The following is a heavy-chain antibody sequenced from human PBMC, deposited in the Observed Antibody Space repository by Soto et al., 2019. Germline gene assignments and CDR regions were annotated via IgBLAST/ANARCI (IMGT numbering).Heavy chain of an antibody. CDR1: GASVNSNY. J-gene: IGHJ4*02. CDR3: DTGGGWLPDT. Sequence: QAQLHESGPGLVKPSETLSLSCTVSGASVNSNYWSWIRQSPGKGLEWIGYIDHRGTTNYNPSLKRRVSLSSDTPKNQFSLRLSSVTAVDTAVYYCDTGGGWLPDTWGQGTLVTVSS. V-gene: IGHV4-59*02. CDR2: IDHRGTT. D-gene: IGHD5-12*01.